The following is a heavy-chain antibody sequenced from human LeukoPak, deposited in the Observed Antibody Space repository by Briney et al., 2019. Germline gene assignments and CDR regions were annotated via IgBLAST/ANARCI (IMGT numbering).Heavy chain of an antibody. D-gene: IGHD6-19*01. V-gene: IGHV4-34*01. Sequence: PSETLSLTCAVYGGSFSGYYWSWIRQPPGKGLEWIGEINHSGSTNYNPSLKSRVTISVDTSKNQFSLKLSSVTAADTAVYYCARDTIAVAGAYAYWGQEPLVTVSS. CDR3: ARDTIAVAGAYAY. CDR2: INHSGST. CDR1: GGSFSGYY. J-gene: IGHJ4*02.